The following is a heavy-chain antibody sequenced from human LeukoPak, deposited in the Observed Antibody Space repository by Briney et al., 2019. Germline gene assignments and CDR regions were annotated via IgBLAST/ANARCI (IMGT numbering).Heavy chain of an antibody. D-gene: IGHD2-15*01. CDR1: GFAFTSYS. V-gene: IGHV3-48*01. Sequence: AGGSLRLSCTASGFAFTSYSMNWVRQAPGKGLEWISYISTTTTTIYYADSVKGRFIISRDDARNSLYLQMNSLRAEDTAVYYCARDRAAPTWYFDLWGRGTLVTVSS. CDR2: ISTTTTTI. J-gene: IGHJ2*01. CDR3: ARDRAAPTWYFDL.